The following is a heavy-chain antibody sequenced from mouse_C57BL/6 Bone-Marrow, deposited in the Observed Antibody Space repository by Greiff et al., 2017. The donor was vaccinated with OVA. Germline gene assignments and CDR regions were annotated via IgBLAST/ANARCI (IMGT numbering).Heavy chain of an antibody. Sequence: EVQLQQSGAELVRPGASVKLSCTASGFNIKDDYMHWVKQRPEQGLEWIGWIDPENGDTEYASKFQGKATITADTSSNTAYLQLSSLTSEDTAVYYCTTLTGTGYFDVWGQGTLVTVSA. CDR2: IDPENGDT. CDR1: GFNIKDDY. CDR3: TTLTGTGYFDV. D-gene: IGHD4-1*01. J-gene: IGHJ3*01. V-gene: IGHV14-4*01.